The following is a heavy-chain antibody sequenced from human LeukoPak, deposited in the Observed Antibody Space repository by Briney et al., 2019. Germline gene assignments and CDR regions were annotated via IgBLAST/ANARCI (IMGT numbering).Heavy chain of an antibody. CDR2: ISWNSGSI. CDR1: GFTFDDYA. V-gene: IGHV3-9*01. Sequence: GRSLRLSCAASGFTFDDYAMHWVRQAPGKGLEWVSGISWNSGSIGYADSVKGRLTISRDNAKNSLYLQMNSLRAEDTALYYCAKDSSGYYPGYFDYWGQGTLVTVSS. J-gene: IGHJ4*02. D-gene: IGHD3-22*01. CDR3: AKDSSGYYPGYFDY.